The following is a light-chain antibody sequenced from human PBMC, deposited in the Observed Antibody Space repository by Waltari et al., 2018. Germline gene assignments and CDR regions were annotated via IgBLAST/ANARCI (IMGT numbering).Light chain of an antibody. CDR3: QQYHSLPRP. CDR1: QDITNY. V-gene: IGKV1-33*01. CDR2: ATS. J-gene: IGKJ3*01. Sequence: VQMTQSPSSLSASIGVRVTITCQSSQDITNYLNWYQQKPGKAPNLRIYATSILASGVPSSFSGSGSGTRFTLTISSLQPEDIASYYCQQYHSLPRPFGPGTTVDV.